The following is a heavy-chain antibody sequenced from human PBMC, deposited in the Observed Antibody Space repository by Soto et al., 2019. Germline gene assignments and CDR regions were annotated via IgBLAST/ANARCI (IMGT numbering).Heavy chain of an antibody. D-gene: IGHD3-22*01. CDR3: ARPYYDSSGYYFFDY. CDR2: IIPILGIA. CDR1: GGTFSSYT. V-gene: IGHV1-69*02. Sequence: QVQLVQSGAEVNKPGSSVKVSCKASGGTFSSYTISWVRQAPGQGLEWMGRIIPILGIANYAQKFQGRVTITADKSTSTAYMELSSLRSEDTAVYYCARPYYDSSGYYFFDYWGQGTLVTVSS. J-gene: IGHJ4*02.